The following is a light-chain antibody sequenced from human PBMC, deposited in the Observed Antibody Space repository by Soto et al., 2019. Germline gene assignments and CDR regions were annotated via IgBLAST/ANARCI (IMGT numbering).Light chain of an antibody. CDR3: QHYNSYGT. CDR2: AAS. J-gene: IGKJ1*01. V-gene: IGKV1-5*01. Sequence: DIQLTQSPSTLSASVGDRVTITCRASQSISSWSAWYQQKPGKAPKLLIYAASTLQSGVPSRFSGSGSGTDFTLNISSLQPDDFATYYCQHYNSYGTFGQGTKVDIK. CDR1: QSISSW.